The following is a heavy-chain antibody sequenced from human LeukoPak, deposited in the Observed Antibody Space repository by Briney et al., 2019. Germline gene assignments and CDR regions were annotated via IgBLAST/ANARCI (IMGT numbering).Heavy chain of an antibody. D-gene: IGHD3-16*01. V-gene: IGHV3-7*03. CDR1: GFTFSDYS. CDR3: ARGGGLDV. J-gene: IGHJ6*02. CDR2: INHNGNVN. Sequence: GGSLRLSCAASGFTFSDYSMNWVRQAPGKGLEWVASINHNGNVNYYVDSVKGRFTISRDNAKNSLYLQMSNLRAEDTAVYFCARGGGLDVWGQGATVTVSS.